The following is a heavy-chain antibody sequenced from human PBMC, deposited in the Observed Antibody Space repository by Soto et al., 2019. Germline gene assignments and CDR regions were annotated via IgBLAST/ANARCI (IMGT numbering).Heavy chain of an antibody. CDR3: ARVPHEYWTSYWFDP. D-gene: IGHD3-3*01. CDR2: ISAYDGKT. Sequence: QVQLVQSGAEVKKPGASVKVSCKASGYSFNIYGINWVRQAPGQGLELMGWISAYDGKTTYAQKFQGRVIMTTDPPTSTAYMELRSLRSDDTAVYYCARVPHEYWTSYWFDPWGQGTLVTVSS. CDR1: GYSFNIYG. V-gene: IGHV1-18*01. J-gene: IGHJ5*02.